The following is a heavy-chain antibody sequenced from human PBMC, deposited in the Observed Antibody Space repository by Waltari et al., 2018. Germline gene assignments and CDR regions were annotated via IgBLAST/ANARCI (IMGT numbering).Heavy chain of an antibody. D-gene: IGHD5-12*01. CDR3: ARLVVYSGYDVFDY. J-gene: IGHJ4*02. V-gene: IGHV5-51*01. CDR2: IYPADADT. CDR1: GYSFTSYW. Sequence: EVQLVQSGAEVKKPGESLKISCKGSGYSFTSYWIGWVRQMPGKGLEWMGIIYPADADTSYSPSFQGQVTISADKSISTAYLQWSSLKASDTAVYYCARLVVYSGYDVFDYWGQGTLVTVSS.